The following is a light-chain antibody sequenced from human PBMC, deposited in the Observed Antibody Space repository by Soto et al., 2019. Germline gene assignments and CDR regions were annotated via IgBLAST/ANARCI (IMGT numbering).Light chain of an antibody. Sequence: QSVLTQPASVSGSPGLSITISCTGTSSDVGAYNFVSWYQQHPDKAPKLMIFDVSNRPSGVSNRFSGSKSGNTASLTISGLQAEDEAEYYCSSYTNINTRACVFGTGTKVTVL. J-gene: IGLJ1*01. CDR2: DVS. V-gene: IGLV2-14*03. CDR1: SSDVGAYNF. CDR3: SSYTNINTRACV.